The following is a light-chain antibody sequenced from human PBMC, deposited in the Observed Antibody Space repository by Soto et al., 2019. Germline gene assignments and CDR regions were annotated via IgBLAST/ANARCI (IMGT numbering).Light chain of an antibody. V-gene: IGKV1-6*01. CDR2: AAS. CDR3: LQDYNSLT. J-gene: IGKJ4*01. CDR1: QGIRND. Sequence: AIQMTQSPSSLSASVGDRVTITCRASQGIRNDLGWYQQKPGKAPKLLIYAASSLQSGVPSRFSGSGSGTDFTLTISSLQPEYFATYYCLQDYNSLTFGGGTKVEIK.